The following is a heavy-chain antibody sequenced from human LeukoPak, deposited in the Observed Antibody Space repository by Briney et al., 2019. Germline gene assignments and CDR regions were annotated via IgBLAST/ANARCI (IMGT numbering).Heavy chain of an antibody. CDR3: ARDPYDFWSGLGTPDY. J-gene: IGHJ4*02. CDR2: ISYDGSNK. D-gene: IGHD3-3*01. CDR1: GFTFSSYA. Sequence: GGSLRLSCAASGFTFSSYAMHWVRQAPGKGLEWVAVISYDGSNKYYADSVKGRFTISRDNAKNSLYLQMNSLRAEDTAVYYCARDPYDFWSGLGTPDYWGRRTLVTVSS. V-gene: IGHV3-30-3*01.